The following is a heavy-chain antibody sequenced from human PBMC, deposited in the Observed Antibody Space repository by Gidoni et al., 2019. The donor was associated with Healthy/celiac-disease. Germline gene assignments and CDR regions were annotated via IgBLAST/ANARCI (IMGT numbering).Heavy chain of an antibody. CDR3: AKSRGVRGVQDY. V-gene: IGHV3-23*01. Sequence: EVQLLESGGGLVQPGGTLRLSCAASGFTFSSYAMSWVRQAPGKGLEWVSAISGSGGSTYYADSVKGRFTISRDNSKNTLYLQMNSLRAEDTAVYYCAKSRGVRGVQDYWGQGTLVTVSS. J-gene: IGHJ4*02. D-gene: IGHD3-10*01. CDR1: GFTFSSYA. CDR2: ISGSGGST.